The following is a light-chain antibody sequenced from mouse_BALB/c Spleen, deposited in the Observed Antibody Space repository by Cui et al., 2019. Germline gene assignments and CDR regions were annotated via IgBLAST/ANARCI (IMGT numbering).Light chain of an antibody. J-gene: IGKJ1*01. CDR3: QQWSSNPPT. CDR1: SSVSY. CDR2: DTS. Sequence: QIVLTQSPAIMSASPGEKVTMTCSASSSVSYMHWYQQKSGTSPKRWIYDTSKLASGVPARFSGSGSGTSYSLTISSMEAEDAATYYRQQWSSNPPTFGGGTKLEI. V-gene: IGKV4-59*01.